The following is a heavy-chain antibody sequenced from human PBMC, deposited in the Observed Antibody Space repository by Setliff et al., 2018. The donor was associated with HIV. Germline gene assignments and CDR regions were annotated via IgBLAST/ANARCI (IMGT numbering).Heavy chain of an antibody. J-gene: IGHJ4*02. V-gene: IGHV4-34*01. CDR3: ARGPFSRTWLDF. CDR2: VNHSGIT. D-gene: IGHD6-13*01. CDR1: GGSFTSYY. Sequence: SETLSLTCTVSGGSFTSYYWAWIRQTPGEGLEWLGEVNHSGITNYNPSLKSRSTITVDTSKKGFSLSLTSVTAADTAIYYCARGPFSRTWLDFWGPGALVTVSS.